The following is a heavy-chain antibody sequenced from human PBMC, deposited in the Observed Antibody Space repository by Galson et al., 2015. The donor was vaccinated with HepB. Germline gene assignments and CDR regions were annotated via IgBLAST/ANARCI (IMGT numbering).Heavy chain of an antibody. CDR1: GFTFSSYA. CDR3: ARVPYNYCSGGSCYDY. V-gene: IGHV3-30-3*01. D-gene: IGHD2-15*01. J-gene: IGHJ4*02. Sequence: SLRLSCAASGFTFSSYAMHWVRQAPGKGLEWVAVISYDGSNKYYADSVKGRFTISRDNSKNTLYLQMSSLRAEDTAVYYCARVPYNYCSGGSCYDYWGQGTLVTVSS. CDR2: ISYDGSNK.